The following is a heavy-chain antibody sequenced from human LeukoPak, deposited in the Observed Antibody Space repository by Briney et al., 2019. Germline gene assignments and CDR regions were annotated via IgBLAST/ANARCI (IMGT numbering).Heavy chain of an antibody. CDR3: AKDLNWNPPYYGMDV. V-gene: IGHV3-30*18. CDR2: ISYGGSNK. Sequence: GGSLRLSCAASGFTFSSYGMHWVRQAPGKGLEWVAVISYGGSNKYYADSVKGRFTISRDNSKNTLYLQMNSLRAEDTAVYYCAKDLNWNPPYYGMDVWGQGTTVTVSS. D-gene: IGHD1-20*01. CDR1: GFTFSSYG. J-gene: IGHJ6*02.